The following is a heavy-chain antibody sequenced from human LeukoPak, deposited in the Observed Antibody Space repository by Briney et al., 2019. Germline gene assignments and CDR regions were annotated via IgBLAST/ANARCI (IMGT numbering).Heavy chain of an antibody. Sequence: PGRSLRLSCAASGFTFSSYAMHWVRQAPGKGLEWVSAISGSGGSTYYADSVKGRFTISRDNSKNTLYLQMNSLRAEDTAVYYCAKDYYDSSGYYYWFDYWGQGTLVTVSS. J-gene: IGHJ4*02. CDR2: ISGSGGST. D-gene: IGHD3-22*01. V-gene: IGHV3-23*01. CDR3: AKDYYDSSGYYYWFDY. CDR1: GFTFSSYA.